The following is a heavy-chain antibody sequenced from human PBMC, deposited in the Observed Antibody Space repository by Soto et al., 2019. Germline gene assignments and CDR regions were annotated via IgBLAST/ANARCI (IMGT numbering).Heavy chain of an antibody. CDR1: GGSISSYY. CDR2: IYYSGST. D-gene: IGHD3-10*01. Sequence: SETLSLTCTVSGGSISSYYWSWIRQPPGKGLEWIGYIYYSGSTNYNPSLKSRVTISVDTSKIQFSLKLSSVTAADTAVYYCARLSSGYYGSGSYYLSYFDYWGQGTLVTVSS. V-gene: IGHV4-59*08. J-gene: IGHJ4*02. CDR3: ARLSSGYYGSGSYYLSYFDY.